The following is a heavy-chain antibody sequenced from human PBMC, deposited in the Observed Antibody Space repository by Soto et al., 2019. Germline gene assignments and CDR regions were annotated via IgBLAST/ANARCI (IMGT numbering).Heavy chain of an antibody. D-gene: IGHD3-10*01. CDR2: TIPIFETA. J-gene: IGHJ4*02. Sequence: QVQLVQSGAEVKKPGSSVKVSCKASVGTFSSSVISWVRQDPGPGLEWLAGTIPIFETANYAQKFQGRVTVRADNSTSTAYMELSSLRSDDTAVYYCASQSGSGSYSAWGQGTLVTVSS. V-gene: IGHV1-69*06. CDR1: VGTFSSSV. CDR3: ASQSGSGSYSA.